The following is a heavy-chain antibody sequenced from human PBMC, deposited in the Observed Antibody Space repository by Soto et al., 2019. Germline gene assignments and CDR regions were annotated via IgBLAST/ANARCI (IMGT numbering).Heavy chain of an antibody. CDR2: ISSSGSTI. CDR1: GFTFSTYS. V-gene: IGHV3-48*02. CDR3: AKLPLLRVVDNWCAR. D-gene: IGHD2-21*01. Sequence: EVQLVESGGGLIQPGGSLRLSCVGSGFTFSTYSMNWVRQAPGKGLEWIAFISSSGSTISYADSAKEGLTISRENAKKSVYLQMNSLRDEDTALYYCAKLPLLRVVDNWCARWGQGTKVTVSS. J-gene: IGHJ5*02.